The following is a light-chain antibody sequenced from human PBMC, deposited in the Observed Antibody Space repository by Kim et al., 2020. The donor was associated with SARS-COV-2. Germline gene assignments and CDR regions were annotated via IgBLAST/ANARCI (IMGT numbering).Light chain of an antibody. CDR2: GAS. V-gene: IGKV3-20*01. CDR1: QSVSSSY. Sequence: SSSCSPGEIASLSCRASQSVSSSYLAWYQQIPGQATRLLIYGASSRATGIPDRFSGSGSGTDFTLTISRLEPKDFAVYYCQQYVTFGGGTKLEI. J-gene: IGKJ4*01. CDR3: QQYVT.